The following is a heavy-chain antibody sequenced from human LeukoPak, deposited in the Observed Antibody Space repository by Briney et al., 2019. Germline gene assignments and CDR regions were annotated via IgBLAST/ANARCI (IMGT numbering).Heavy chain of an antibody. D-gene: IGHD6-25*01. CDR2: ISSSSSYI. J-gene: IGHJ6*02. CDR3: ARAPGYLYYYYGMDV. Sequence: GGSLRLSCAASGFTFSSYSMNWVRQAPGKGLEWVSSISSSSSYIYYADSVKGRFAISRDNAKNSLYLQMNSLRAEDTAVYYCARAPGYLYYYYGMDVWGQGTTVTVSS. CDR1: GFTFSSYS. V-gene: IGHV3-21*01.